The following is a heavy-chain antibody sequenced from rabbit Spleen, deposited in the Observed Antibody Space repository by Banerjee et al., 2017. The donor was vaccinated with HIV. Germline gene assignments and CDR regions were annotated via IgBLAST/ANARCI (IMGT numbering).Heavy chain of an antibody. CDR2: IGAGTSGNT. CDR1: GFSFSSGYD. V-gene: IGHV1S40*01. J-gene: IGHJ4*01. Sequence: QSLEESGGDLVKPGAYLTLTCTASGFSFSSGYDMCWVRQAPGKGLEWIACIGAGTSGNTYYASWAKGRFTISKTSSTTVTLQMTSLTAADTATYFCAREVLYAAYAGFGTATIYYFDLWGPGTLVTVS. D-gene: IGHD7-1*01. CDR3: AREVLYAAYAGFGTATIYYFDL.